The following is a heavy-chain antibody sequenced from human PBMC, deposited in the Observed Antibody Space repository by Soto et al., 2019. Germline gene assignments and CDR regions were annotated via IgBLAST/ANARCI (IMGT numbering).Heavy chain of an antibody. D-gene: IGHD3-3*01. CDR3: ARGRQNYDFWSGYYSPDY. CDR2: IHPSVGIT. Sequence: ASVKVSCKASGYTSTTYYIHWVRQAPGQGLEWMGIIHPSVGITNYAQKFQGRVTITADESTNTAYMELSSLRSEDTAVYYCARGRQNYDFWSGYYSPDYWGQGTLVTVSS. V-gene: IGHV1-46*01. J-gene: IGHJ4*02. CDR1: GYTSTTYY.